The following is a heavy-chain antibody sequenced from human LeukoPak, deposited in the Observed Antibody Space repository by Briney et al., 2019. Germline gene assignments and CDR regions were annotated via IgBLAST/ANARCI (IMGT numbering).Heavy chain of an antibody. CDR1: GYTFTSYD. D-gene: IGHD3-3*01. V-gene: IGHV1-8*01. Sequence: ASVKVSCKASGYTFTSYDTNWVRQATGQGLEWMGWMNPNSGNTGYAQKFQGRVTMTRNTSISTAYMELSSLRSEDTAVYYCARVPSEHYDFWSGYWYYFDYWGQGTLVTVSS. J-gene: IGHJ4*02. CDR3: ARVPSEHYDFWSGYWYYFDY. CDR2: MNPNSGNT.